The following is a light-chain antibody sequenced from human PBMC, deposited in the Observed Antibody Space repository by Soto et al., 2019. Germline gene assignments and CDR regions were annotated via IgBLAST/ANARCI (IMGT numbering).Light chain of an antibody. CDR3: QQYSRSRLT. J-gene: IGKJ4*01. CDR1: QSVSSRN. CDR2: GAS. Sequence: EIVLTQAPRTLSLSPGERATLSCRASQSVSSRNLAWYQQIPGQAPRLLIYGASSRATGVPDRFSGSGSATDFTLTTSRLEAEDLAVYYCQQYSRSRLTFGGGTKVEI. V-gene: IGKV3-20*01.